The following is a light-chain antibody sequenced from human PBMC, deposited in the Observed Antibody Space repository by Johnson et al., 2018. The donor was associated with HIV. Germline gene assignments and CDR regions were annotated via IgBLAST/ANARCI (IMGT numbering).Light chain of an antibody. J-gene: IGLJ1*01. CDR3: GTWDSSLSAEV. Sequence: TQPPSVSAAPGQKVTISCSGSNSNIGNNYVSWYQQLPGTAPKLLIYENNKRPSGIPDRFSGSKSGTSATLGITGLQTGDEADYYCGTWDSSLSAEVFGTGTKVTVL. CDR1: NSNIGNNY. CDR2: ENN. V-gene: IGLV1-51*02.